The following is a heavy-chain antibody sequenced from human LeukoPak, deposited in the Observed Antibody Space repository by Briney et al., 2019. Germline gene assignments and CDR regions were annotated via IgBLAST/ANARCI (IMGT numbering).Heavy chain of an antibody. V-gene: IGHV3-15*01. J-gene: IGHJ4*02. Sequence: TGGSLRLSCAASGFTFSNAWMSWVRQAPGKGLEWVGRIKSKTDGGTTDYAATVKGRFTISRDDSKNTLYLQMNSLKTEDTAVYYCTTAREYDFWSGYPFDYWGQGTLVTVSS. CDR1: GFTFSNAW. CDR2: IKSKTDGGTT. D-gene: IGHD3-3*01. CDR3: TTAREYDFWSGYPFDY.